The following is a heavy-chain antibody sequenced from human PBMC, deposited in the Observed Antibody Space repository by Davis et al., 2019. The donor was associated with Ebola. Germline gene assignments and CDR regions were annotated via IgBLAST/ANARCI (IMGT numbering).Heavy chain of an antibody. CDR3: VKDRRWSYAFDI. D-gene: IGHD3-3*01. J-gene: IGHJ3*02. CDR1: GFTFNNYA. CDR2: INDNGGTT. V-gene: IGHV3-64D*06. Sequence: PGGSLRLSCSASGFTFNNYAMHWVRQAPGRGLDFVSGINDNGGTTHYADSVKGRFTISRDDSRSTVYLQMSSLTVEDTALYYRVKDRRWSYAFDIWGQGTMVTVSS.